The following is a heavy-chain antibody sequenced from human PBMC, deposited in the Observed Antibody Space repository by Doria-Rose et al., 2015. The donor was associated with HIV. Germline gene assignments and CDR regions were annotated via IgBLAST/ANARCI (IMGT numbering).Heavy chain of an antibody. CDR2: INHSGST. CDR3: ARGLLRGGWNDVDYYYGMDV. Sequence: QVQLQESGAGLVKPSETLSLTCAVFGGSFSGYYWCWIRQPPVKGLEWIGEINHSGSTNYKTSLKSRVTISLDTSKNLFSLKLSSVTAADTAVYYCARGLLRGGWNDVDYYYGMDVWGKGPRSPSPQ. CDR1: GGSFSGYY. V-gene: IGHV4-34*01. D-gene: IGHD1-1*01. J-gene: IGHJ6*01.